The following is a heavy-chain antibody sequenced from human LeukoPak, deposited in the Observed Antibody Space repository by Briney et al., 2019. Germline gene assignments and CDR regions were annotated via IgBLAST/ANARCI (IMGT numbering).Heavy chain of an antibody. D-gene: IGHD5-18*01. CDR1: GGSFSGYY. CDR2: INHSGST. CDR3: ARSPRGYSTRGGDY. V-gene: IGHV4-34*01. J-gene: IGHJ4*02. Sequence: SETLSLTCAVYGGSFSGYYWSWIRQPPGKGLEWIGDINHSGSTNYNPSLKSRVTISVDTSKNQFSLELSSVTAADTAVYYCARSPRGYSTRGGDYWGQGTLVTVSS.